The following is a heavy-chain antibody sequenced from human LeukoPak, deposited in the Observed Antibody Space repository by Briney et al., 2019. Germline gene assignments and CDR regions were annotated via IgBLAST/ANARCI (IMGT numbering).Heavy chain of an antibody. J-gene: IGHJ5*02. CDR3: ARDRPYGAGRAWFDP. CDR1: GYTLTELS. V-gene: IGHV1-24*01. D-gene: IGHD4-17*01. Sequence: GASVKVSCKVSGYTLTELSMHWVRQAPGKGLEWMGGFDPEDGETSYAQKFQGRVTMTEDTSTDTAYMELRSLRSDDTAVYYCARDRPYGAGRAWFDPWGQGTLVTVSS. CDR2: FDPEDGET.